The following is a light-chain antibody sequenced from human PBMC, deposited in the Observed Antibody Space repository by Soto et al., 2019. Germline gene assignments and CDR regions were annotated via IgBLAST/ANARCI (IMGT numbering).Light chain of an antibody. J-gene: IGKJ1*01. Sequence: EIVLTQSPGTLSLSPGDRATLSCRASQTLRSGYLAWYQHKPGQAPRLLIYDVSSRTTGIPDRFSGSGSGTDFTLTISRLEPEDFAVSYCQQYGSSPRAVGQGTKVDIK. CDR3: QQYGSSPRA. CDR1: QTLRSGY. V-gene: IGKV3-20*01. CDR2: DVS.